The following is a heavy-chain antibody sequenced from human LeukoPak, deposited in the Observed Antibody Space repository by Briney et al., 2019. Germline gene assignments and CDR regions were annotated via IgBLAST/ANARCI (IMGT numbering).Heavy chain of an antibody. D-gene: IGHD3-22*01. Sequence: GGSLRLSCAASGFTFSSYSMNWVRQAPGKGLEWVSSISSSSYIYYADSVKGRFTISRDNAKNSLYLQMNSLRAEDTAVYYCARDRDSSGYYLPIYYYYMDVWGKGTTVTVSS. CDR1: GFTFSSYS. V-gene: IGHV3-21*01. CDR2: ISSSSYI. CDR3: ARDRDSSGYYLPIYYYYMDV. J-gene: IGHJ6*03.